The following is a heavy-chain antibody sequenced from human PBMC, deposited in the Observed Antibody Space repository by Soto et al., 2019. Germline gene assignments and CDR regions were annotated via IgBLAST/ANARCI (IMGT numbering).Heavy chain of an antibody. CDR2: IYYSGGT. V-gene: IGHV4-39*01. D-gene: IGHD6-19*01. Sequence: QLQLQESGPGLVKPSETLSLTCTVSGGSISSSSYYWGWIRQPPGKGLEWIGGIYYSGGTYYNPALKSRVTISVDTSKNQFSLKLSSVTAADTAVYYCARLGRESSGWYRSWFDPWGQGTLVTVSS. CDR1: GGSISSSSYY. CDR3: ARLGRESSGWYRSWFDP. J-gene: IGHJ5*02.